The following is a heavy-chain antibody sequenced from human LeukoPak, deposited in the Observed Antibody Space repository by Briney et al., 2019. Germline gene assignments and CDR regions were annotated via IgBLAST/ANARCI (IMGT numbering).Heavy chain of an antibody. CDR2: ISYDGSNK. CDR3: ARDGARRSSWALTYYYYYGMDV. J-gene: IGHJ6*02. Sequence: GGSLRLSCAASGFTFSSYAMHWVRQAPGKGLEWVAVISYDGSNKYYADSVKGRFTISRDNSKNTLYLQMNSLRAEDTAVYYCARDGARRSSWALTYYYYYGMDVWGQGTTVTVSS. V-gene: IGHV3-30*04. D-gene: IGHD6-13*01. CDR1: GFTFSSYA.